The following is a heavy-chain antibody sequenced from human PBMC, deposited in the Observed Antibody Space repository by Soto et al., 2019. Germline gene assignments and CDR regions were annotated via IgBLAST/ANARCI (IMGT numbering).Heavy chain of an antibody. Sequence: LRLSCAASGFTFSSYAMSWVRQAPGKGLEWVSAISGSGGSTYYADSVKGRFTISRDNSKNTLYLQMNSLRAEDTAVYYCAKDATHQAYYYDSSGYYYFDYWGQGTLVTVSS. J-gene: IGHJ4*02. V-gene: IGHV3-23*01. D-gene: IGHD3-22*01. CDR2: ISGSGGST. CDR3: AKDATHQAYYYDSSGYYYFDY. CDR1: GFTFSSYA.